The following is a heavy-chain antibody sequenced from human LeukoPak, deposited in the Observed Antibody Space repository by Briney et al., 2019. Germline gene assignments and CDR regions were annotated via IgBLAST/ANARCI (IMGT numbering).Heavy chain of an antibody. J-gene: IGHJ5*02. D-gene: IGHD6-19*01. Sequence: ASVKVSCKASGYTFTGYYMHWVRQAPGQGLEWMGWISAYNGNTNYAQKLQGRVTMTTDTSTSTAYMELRSLRSDDTAVYYCARTLSIAVANNWFDPWGQGTLVTVSS. V-gene: IGHV1-18*04. CDR1: GYTFTGYY. CDR3: ARTLSIAVANNWFDP. CDR2: ISAYNGNT.